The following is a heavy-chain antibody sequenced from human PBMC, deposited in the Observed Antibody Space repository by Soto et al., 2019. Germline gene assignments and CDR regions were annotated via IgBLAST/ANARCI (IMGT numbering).Heavy chain of an antibody. V-gene: IGHV1-46*01. Sequence: ASVKVSCKASGYTFTSYYMHWVRQAPGQGLGWMGIINPSGGSTSYAQKFQGRVTMTRDTSTSTVYMELSSLRSEDTAVYYCARDLAGSIFGVAPSYWGQGTLVTVSS. CDR1: GYTFTSYY. CDR3: ARDLAGSIFGVAPSY. CDR2: INPSGGST. J-gene: IGHJ4*02. D-gene: IGHD3-3*01.